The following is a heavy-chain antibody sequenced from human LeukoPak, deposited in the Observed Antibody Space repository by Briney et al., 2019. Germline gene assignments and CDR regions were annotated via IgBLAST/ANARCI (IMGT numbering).Heavy chain of an antibody. CDR3: AKGIAGYCSSTSCYAPFDY. CDR2: ISGSGGST. J-gene: IGHJ4*02. D-gene: IGHD2-2*01. V-gene: IGHV3-23*01. CDR1: GFTFSSYA. Sequence: GGSLRLSCAASGFTFSSYALSWVRQAPGKGLEWVSAISGSGGSTYYADSVKGRFTISRDNSKNTLYLQMNGLRAEDTAVYYCAKGIAGYCSSTSCYAPFDYWGQGTLVTVSS.